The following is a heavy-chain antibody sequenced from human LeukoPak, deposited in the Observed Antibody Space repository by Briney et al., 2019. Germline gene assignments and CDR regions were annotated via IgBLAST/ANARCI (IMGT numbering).Heavy chain of an antibody. V-gene: IGHV3-33*01. J-gene: IGHJ4*02. CDR1: GFTSSSYG. Sequence: PGRSLRLSCAASGFTSSSYGMHWVRQAPGKGLEWVAVIWYDGSNKYYADSVKGRFTISRDNSKNTLYLQMNSLRAEDTAVYYCARDARLALDYWGQGTLVTVTS. CDR2: IWYDGSNK. CDR3: ARDARLALDY. D-gene: IGHD3-9*01.